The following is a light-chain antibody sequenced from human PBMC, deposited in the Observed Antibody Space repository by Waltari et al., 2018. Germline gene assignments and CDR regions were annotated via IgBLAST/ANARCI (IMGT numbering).Light chain of an antibody. CDR2: EAS. CDR3: QQYKTSPTWT. V-gene: IGKV1-5*03. Sequence: DIQMTQSPSTLPASVGDSVTITCRASQNIGSSLVWYQQKPGKAPKLLIYEASSLQFGVPSRFSGRGSGAEVTLTIASLQPDDFAAYYGQQYKTSPTWTFGQGTRVELK. CDR1: QNIGSS. J-gene: IGKJ1*01.